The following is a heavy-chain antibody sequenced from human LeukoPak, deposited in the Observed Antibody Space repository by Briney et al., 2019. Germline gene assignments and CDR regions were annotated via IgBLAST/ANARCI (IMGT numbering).Heavy chain of an antibody. D-gene: IGHD3-10*01. Sequence: GASVTVSCTASGYTFTSYAMHWVRQAPGQRLEWMGWINAGNGNTKYSQKFQGRVTITRDTSASTAYMELSSLRSEDTAVYYCARRGPYYYGMDVWGQGTTVTVSS. CDR2: INAGNGNT. J-gene: IGHJ6*02. V-gene: IGHV1-3*01. CDR1: GYTFTSYA. CDR3: ARRGPYYYGMDV.